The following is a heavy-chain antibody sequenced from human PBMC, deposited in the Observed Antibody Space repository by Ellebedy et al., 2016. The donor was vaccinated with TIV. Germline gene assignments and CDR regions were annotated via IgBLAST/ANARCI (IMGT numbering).Heavy chain of an antibody. CDR2: ISGSGGST. Sequence: GGSLRLXXAASGFTFRTDAMTWVRQAPGKGLEWVSAISGSGGSTYHADSVKGRFIISRDNSKNMLFLQMNSLRAEDTAVYYCAKSVGIVGAKSYWYFDLWGRGTLVTVSS. D-gene: IGHD1-26*01. J-gene: IGHJ2*01. CDR1: GFTFRTDA. CDR3: AKSVGIVGAKSYWYFDL. V-gene: IGHV3-23*01.